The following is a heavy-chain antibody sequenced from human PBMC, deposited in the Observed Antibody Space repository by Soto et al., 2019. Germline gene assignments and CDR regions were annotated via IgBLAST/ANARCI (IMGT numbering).Heavy chain of an antibody. CDR1: EFIFSTYK. Sequence: EVLLVESGGGLVQPGGSLRLSCAASEFIFSTYKMNWVRQAPGKGLEWLSYINTDSESIYYANSLKGRFTVSRDNAKRSLHLQMNSLRDQDTAVYYCARDDFDGYGSLWGQGTLVNVTS. CDR3: ARDDFDGYGSL. CDR2: INTDSESI. V-gene: IGHV3-48*02. D-gene: IGHD3-10*01. J-gene: IGHJ4*02.